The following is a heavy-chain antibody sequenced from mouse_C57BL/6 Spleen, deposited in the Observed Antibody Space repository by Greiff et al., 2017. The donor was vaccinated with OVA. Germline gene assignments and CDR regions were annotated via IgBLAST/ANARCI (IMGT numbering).Heavy chain of an antibody. CDR2: IYPGAGDT. V-gene: IGHV1-80*01. D-gene: IGHD2-1*01. Sequence: VQLQQSGAELVKPGASVKISCKASGYAFSSYWMNWVKQRPGTGLEWIGQIYPGAGDTNYNGKFKGKATLTADKSSSTAYMQLSSLTSEDSAVYFCARSGNYGFDYWGQGTTLTVSS. J-gene: IGHJ2*01. CDR3: ARSGNYGFDY. CDR1: GYAFSSYW.